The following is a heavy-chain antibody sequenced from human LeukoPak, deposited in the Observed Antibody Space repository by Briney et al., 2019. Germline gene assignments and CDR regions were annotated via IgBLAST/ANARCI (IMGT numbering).Heavy chain of an antibody. J-gene: IGHJ2*01. Sequence: PSETLSLTCTVSGDSISYYYWSWIRQPPGKGLEWIGRIYNSGTTNYSPSLESRVTMSLDTSKNRFSLSLSSVTAADTAVYYCARDRLGATGHWRIDVWGRGTLVTVSS. CDR3: ARDRLGATGHWRIDV. CDR2: IYNSGTT. D-gene: IGHD1-1*01. V-gene: IGHV4-4*07. CDR1: GDSISYYY.